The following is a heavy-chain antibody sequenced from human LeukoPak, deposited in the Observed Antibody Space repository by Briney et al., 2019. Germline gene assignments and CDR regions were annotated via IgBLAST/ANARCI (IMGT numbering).Heavy chain of an antibody. CDR3: ARGSDIVVVPAAINWFDP. Sequence: ASVKVSCKASGYTFTSYDINWVRQATGQGLEWMVWMNPNSGNTGYAQKFQGRVTMTRNTSISTAYMELSSLRSEDTAVYYCARGSDIVVVPAAINWFDPWGQGTLVTVSS. CDR2: MNPNSGNT. CDR1: GYTFTSYD. D-gene: IGHD2-2*01. V-gene: IGHV1-8*01. J-gene: IGHJ5*02.